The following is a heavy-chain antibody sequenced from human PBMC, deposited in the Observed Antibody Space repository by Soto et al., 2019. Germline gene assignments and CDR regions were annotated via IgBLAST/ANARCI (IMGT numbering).Heavy chain of an antibody. CDR2: IYYSGST. Sequence: ASETLSLTCTVSGGSISSYYWSWIRQPPGKGLEWIGYIYYSGSTNYNPSLKSRVTISVDTSKNQFSLKLSSVTAADTAVYYCARGAGGNTAADLVFDPWGEGTLVTVSS. CDR1: GGSISSYY. J-gene: IGHJ5*02. D-gene: IGHD5-18*01. V-gene: IGHV4-59*01. CDR3: ARGAGGNTAADLVFDP.